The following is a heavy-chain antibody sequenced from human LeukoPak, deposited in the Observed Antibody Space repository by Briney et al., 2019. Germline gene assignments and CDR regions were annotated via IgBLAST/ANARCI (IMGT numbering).Heavy chain of an antibody. CDR1: SGYS. J-gene: IGHJ6*03. D-gene: IGHD5-18*01. V-gene: IGHV3-48*04. Sequence: GGSLRLSCTASSGYSMNWIRQAPGKRLEWGAYISSASSTIYYADSVEGRFTISRDNAQNSLNLQMNSLRAEDTAVYYCAREGVGYGYFGYMDVWGKGTTVTVSS. CDR3: AREGVGYGYFGYMDV. CDR2: ISSASSTI.